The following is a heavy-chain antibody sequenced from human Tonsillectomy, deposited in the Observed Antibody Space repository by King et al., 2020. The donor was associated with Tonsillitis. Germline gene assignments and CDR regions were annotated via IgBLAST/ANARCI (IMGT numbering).Heavy chain of an antibody. J-gene: IGHJ4*02. CDR3: ARSMRDYGDPFDY. Sequence: VQLVESGGGVDQPGRSLRLSCAASGFTFSSYAMHWVRQAPGKGLEWVAVISYDGSNKYYADSVKGRFTISRDSSENTVFLQMNSLRAEDTALYYCARSMRDYGDPFDYWGQGTLVTVSS. V-gene: IGHV3-30*14. CDR2: ISYDGSNK. D-gene: IGHD4-17*01. CDR1: GFTFSSYA.